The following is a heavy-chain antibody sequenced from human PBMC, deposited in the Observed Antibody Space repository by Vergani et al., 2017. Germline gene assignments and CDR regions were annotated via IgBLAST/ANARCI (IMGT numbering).Heavy chain of an antibody. D-gene: IGHD3-10*01. V-gene: IGHV4-59*04. Sequence: QVQLQESGPGLVKPSETLSLTCTVSGGSISSYYWSWIRQPPGKGLEWIGYIYYSGSTYYNPSLKSRVTISVDTSKNQFSLKLSSVTAADTAVYYCARDFSQQSGFGELFGYWGQGTLVTVSS. CDR3: ARDFSQQSGFGELFGY. J-gene: IGHJ4*02. CDR2: IYYSGST. CDR1: GGSISSYY.